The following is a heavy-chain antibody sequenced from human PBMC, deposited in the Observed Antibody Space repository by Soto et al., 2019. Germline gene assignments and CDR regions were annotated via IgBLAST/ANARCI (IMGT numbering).Heavy chain of an antibody. D-gene: IGHD5-12*01. J-gene: IGHJ4*02. CDR3: ALTFREEVATVEIDY. CDR2: ISYDGSNK. CDR1: GFTFSSYA. Sequence: GGSLRLSCAASGFTFSSYAMHWVRQAPGKGLEWVAVISYDGSNKYYADSVKGRFTISRDNSKNTLYLQMNSLRAEDTAVYYCALTFREEVATVEIDYWGQGTLVTVSS. V-gene: IGHV3-30-3*01.